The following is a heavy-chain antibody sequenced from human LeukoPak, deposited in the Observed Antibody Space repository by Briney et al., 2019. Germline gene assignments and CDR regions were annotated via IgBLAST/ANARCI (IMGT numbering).Heavy chain of an antibody. CDR1: GFTFSSYS. CDR3: ARDRLIAAAGTVWYFDL. Sequence: PGGSLRLSCAASGFTFSSYSMNWVRQAPGKGLEWVSSISSSSSYIYYADSVKGRFTISRDNAKNSLYLQMNSLRAEDTAVYYCARDRLIAAAGTVWYFDLWGRGTLVTVSS. J-gene: IGHJ2*01. V-gene: IGHV3-21*04. CDR2: ISSSSSYI. D-gene: IGHD6-13*01.